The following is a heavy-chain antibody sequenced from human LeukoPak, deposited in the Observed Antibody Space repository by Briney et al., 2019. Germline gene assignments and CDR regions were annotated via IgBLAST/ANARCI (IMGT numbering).Heavy chain of an antibody. J-gene: IGHJ4*01. CDR2: IYSSGST. V-gene: IGHV3-66*03. D-gene: IGHD6-13*01. CDR1: GLTVSSNY. CDR3: AREVGYSSSFDY. Sequence: PGGSLRLSCAASGLTVSSNYMSWVRQAPGKGLEWVSLIYSSGSTYYADSVKGRFTISRDNSKNTLYLQMNSLRAEDTAVFYCAREVGYSSSFDYWGHGTLVTVSS.